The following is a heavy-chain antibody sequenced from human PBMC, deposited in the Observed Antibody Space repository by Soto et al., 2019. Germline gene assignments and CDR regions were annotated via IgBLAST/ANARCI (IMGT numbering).Heavy chain of an antibody. D-gene: IGHD2-21*01. Sequence: PSETLSLTCVVSGGSLSDYFWSWIRRPPGMALEWIGEINHLGSINYNPSLKSRVTMSVDTSKNQFSPTLNSVTAADTATYYCARGGISHWAYFYYMDVWDRGTTVTVSS. CDR2: INHLGSI. CDR1: GGSLSDYF. V-gene: IGHV4-34*01. J-gene: IGHJ6*03. CDR3: ARGGISHWAYFYYMDV.